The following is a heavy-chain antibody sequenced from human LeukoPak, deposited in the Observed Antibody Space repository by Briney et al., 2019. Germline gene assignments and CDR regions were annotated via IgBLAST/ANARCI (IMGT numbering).Heavy chain of an antibody. J-gene: IGHJ3*02. Sequence: GGSLRLSCAASGFTFSSSWMAWVRQAPGKGLEWVGNIEEDGTAKNYVVSVRGRFTISRDNAKNSLYLQMNSLRGEDTAVYYCTRDSGYNAFDIWGQGTMVTVSS. D-gene: IGHD5-12*01. CDR3: TRDSGYNAFDI. CDR2: IEEDGTAK. V-gene: IGHV3-7*01. CDR1: GFTFSSSW.